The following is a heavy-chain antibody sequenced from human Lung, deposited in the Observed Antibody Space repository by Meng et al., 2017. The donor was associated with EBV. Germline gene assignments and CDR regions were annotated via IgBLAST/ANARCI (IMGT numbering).Heavy chain of an antibody. J-gene: IGHJ5*02. CDR3: ARLADGPTSP. CDR1: GESFSDFH. V-gene: IGHV4-34*02. Sequence: QVQLQQWGSGLLKPWETLSLTGGIYGESFSDFHWSWVRQPPGRGLEWIGDIKQSGTTNYNSTLKSRVTISIDTSKKQFSLELTSVTAADTAMYYCARLADGPTSPWGQGIMVTVFS. CDR2: IKQSGTT. D-gene: IGHD3-16*01.